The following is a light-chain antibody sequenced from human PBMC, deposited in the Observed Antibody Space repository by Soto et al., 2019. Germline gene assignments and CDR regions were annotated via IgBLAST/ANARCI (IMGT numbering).Light chain of an antibody. V-gene: IGLV2-23*01. CDR3: SSYVGDSAYA. CDR2: EGS. J-gene: IGLJ1*01. CDR1: TYGFETYNQ. Sequence: QSALTQPASMSGSPGQSITISCSGTTYGFETYNQVSWYQQHPGKAPKILIYEGSKRPSGVSNRFSGSKSGNTASLTISGLQAEDEAEYFCSSYVGDSAYAFGTGTKVTVL.